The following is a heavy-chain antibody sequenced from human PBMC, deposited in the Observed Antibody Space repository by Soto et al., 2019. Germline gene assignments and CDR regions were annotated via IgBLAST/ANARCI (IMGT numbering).Heavy chain of an antibody. CDR1: GLTFSNYW. CDR2: VNNDGTDT. CDR3: ARGGLQHALDV. J-gene: IGHJ6*02. V-gene: IGHV3-74*03. D-gene: IGHD6-13*01. Sequence: PGGSLRLSCAASGLTFSNYWMYWVRKATGKGLVWVSRVNNDGTDTTHADSVKGRFTISRDNAENTLYLQMNSLRAEDTAVYYCARGGLQHALDVWGQGSTVTVSS.